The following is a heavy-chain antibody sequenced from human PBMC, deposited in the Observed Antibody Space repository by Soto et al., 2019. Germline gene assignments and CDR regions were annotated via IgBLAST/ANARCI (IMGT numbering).Heavy chain of an antibody. CDR3: AGAEGDYGDYAERWFDP. CDR1: GASMSTYY. Sequence: VQLQESGPGLVKPSETLSLTCTVSGASMSTYYWSWIRQTPGKGLEWIGFIYYSGNTQYNPSLKSRVTISRATTQVSLKLSSVTAADTAVYFCAGAEGDYGDYAERWFDPWGQGTLVTVSS. D-gene: IGHD4-17*01. J-gene: IGHJ5*02. CDR2: IYYSGNT. V-gene: IGHV4-59*12.